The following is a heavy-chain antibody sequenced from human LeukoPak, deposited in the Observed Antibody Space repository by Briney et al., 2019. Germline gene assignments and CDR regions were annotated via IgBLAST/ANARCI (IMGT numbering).Heavy chain of an antibody. CDR1: GYIFTDYY. Sequence: GASVKVSCKASGYIFTDYYMHWVRQAPGQELGWMGRINPNSGGTNYAQKFQGRVTMTRDTSISTAYTELSSLRSEDTATYYCARALERDFFDYWGQGTLVTVSS. D-gene: IGHD1-1*01. V-gene: IGHV1/OR15-1*01. CDR2: INPNSGGT. CDR3: ARALERDFFDY. J-gene: IGHJ4*02.